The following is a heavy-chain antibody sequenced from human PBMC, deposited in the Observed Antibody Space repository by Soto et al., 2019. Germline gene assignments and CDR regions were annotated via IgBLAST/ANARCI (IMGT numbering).Heavy chain of an antibody. D-gene: IGHD3-22*01. Sequence: GESLKISCRTSGYRFTSYWIAWVRQMPGKGLEWMGIIFPSDSDTRCSPSFQGQVTISADRSTSTVFLQWASLKASDTAVYFCARKDKSGYFNWFDPWGQGTLVTVSS. CDR3: ARKDKSGYFNWFDP. CDR1: GYRFTSYW. V-gene: IGHV5-51*01. CDR2: IFPSDSDT. J-gene: IGHJ5*02.